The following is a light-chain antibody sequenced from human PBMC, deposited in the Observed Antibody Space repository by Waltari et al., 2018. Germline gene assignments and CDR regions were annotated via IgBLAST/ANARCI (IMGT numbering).Light chain of an antibody. J-gene: IGKJ1*01. CDR1: QSISRH. CDR3: QHHFRLPAT. Sequence: IMLTQSPGTLSLSPGERATLSCMASQSISRHLAWYQQKPGQAPRLLIYGASTRATGIPDRFSGSGSGTDFSLTISGLEPEDSAVYYCQHHFRLPATFGQGTKVEIK. CDR2: GAS. V-gene: IGKV3-20*01.